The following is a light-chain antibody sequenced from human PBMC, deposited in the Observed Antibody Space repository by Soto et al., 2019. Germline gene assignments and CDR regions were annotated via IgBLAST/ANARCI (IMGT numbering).Light chain of an antibody. CDR1: SSDVGGYNH. CDR2: EVR. Sequence: QSALTQPASVSRSPGQSITISCTGTSSDVGGYNHVSWYQQHPGKAPKLIIFEVRNRPSGVSDRFSASKSGNTASLTISGLQTEDEAVYYCSSYASSSSYAFGTGTKLTVL. J-gene: IGLJ1*01. CDR3: SSYASSSSYA. V-gene: IGLV2-14*01.